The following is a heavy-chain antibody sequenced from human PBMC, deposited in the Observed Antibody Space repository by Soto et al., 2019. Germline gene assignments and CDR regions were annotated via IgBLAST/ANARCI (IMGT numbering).Heavy chain of an antibody. Sequence: QVQLVQSGAEVKKPGASVKVSCKASGYTFTSYDINWVRQATGQGLEYLGWINPNSGNTGYVQKFQGRVTMTRETSISTAYMGLSSLRSEDTAVYYCARGIKYGDYCRWFDPWCQRTLVAVSS. J-gene: IGHJ5*02. CDR1: GYTFTSYD. V-gene: IGHV1-8*01. D-gene: IGHD4-17*01. CDR2: INPNSGNT. CDR3: ARGIKYGDYCRWFDP.